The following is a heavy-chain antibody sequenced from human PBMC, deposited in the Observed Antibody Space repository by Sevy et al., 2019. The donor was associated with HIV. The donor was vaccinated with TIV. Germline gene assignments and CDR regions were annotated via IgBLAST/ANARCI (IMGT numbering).Heavy chain of an antibody. CDR2: INPNSGGT. J-gene: IGHJ2*01. D-gene: IGHD2-2*01. CDR1: GYTFTDYY. CDR3: ARVGGCSSTSCYWYFDL. Sequence: ASVKVSCKASGYTFTDYYMHWVRQAPGQGLEWMGWINPNSGGTNYAQKFQGRVTMTRDTSISTAYMELSRLRSDDTAVYYCARVGGCSSTSCYWYFDLWGRCTLVTVSS. V-gene: IGHV1-2*02.